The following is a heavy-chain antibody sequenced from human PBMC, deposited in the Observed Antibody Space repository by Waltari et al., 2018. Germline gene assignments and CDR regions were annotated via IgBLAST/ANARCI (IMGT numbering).Heavy chain of an antibody. CDR2: ISSSSSYI. CDR3: ARFVTHDAFDI. J-gene: IGHJ3*02. V-gene: IGHV3-21*01. D-gene: IGHD2-21*02. CDR1: GFTFSSYS. Sequence: EVQLVESGGGLVKPGGSLRLSCAASGFTFSSYSMNWVRQAPGKGLEWVSPISSSSSYIYYADSMKCRFTISRDNAKNALYLQMNSLRAEDTAVYYCARFVTHDAFDIWGQGTMVTVSS.